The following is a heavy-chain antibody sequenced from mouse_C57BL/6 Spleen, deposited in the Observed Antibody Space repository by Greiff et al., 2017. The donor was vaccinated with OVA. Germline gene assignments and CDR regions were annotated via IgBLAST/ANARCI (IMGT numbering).Heavy chain of an antibody. CDR1: GYAFSSSW. CDR2: IYPGDGDT. V-gene: IGHV1-82*01. J-gene: IGHJ2*01. Sequence: QVQLQQSGPELVKPGASVKISCKASGYAFSSSWMNWVKQRPGKGLEWIGRIYPGDGDTNYNGKFKGKATLTADKSSSTAYMQLSSLTSEDSAVYFCAREEDFCIDYWGQGTTLTVSS. CDR3: AREEDFCIDY.